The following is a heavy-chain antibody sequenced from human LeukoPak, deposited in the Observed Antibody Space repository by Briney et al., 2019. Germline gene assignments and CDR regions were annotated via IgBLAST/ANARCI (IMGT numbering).Heavy chain of an antibody. Sequence: SETLSLTCTVSGGSISSYYWSWIRQPPGKGLEWIGYIYYSGSTNYNPSLKSRVTISVDTSKNQFSLKLSSVTAADTAVYYCAGSHYCSSTSCYLGGAFDIWGQGTMVTVSS. CDR1: GGSISSYY. D-gene: IGHD2-2*01. CDR2: IYYSGST. V-gene: IGHV4-59*01. J-gene: IGHJ3*02. CDR3: AGSHYCSSTSCYLGGAFDI.